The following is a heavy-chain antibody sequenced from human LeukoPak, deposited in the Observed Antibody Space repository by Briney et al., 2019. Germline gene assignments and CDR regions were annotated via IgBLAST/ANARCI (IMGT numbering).Heavy chain of an antibody. CDR2: INTDGTST. D-gene: IGHD3-10*01. CDR3: ASHYASGSSSGY. J-gene: IGHJ4*02. CDR1: GFTFSNYA. Sequence: PGGSLRLSCAASGFTFSNYAMSWVRRAPGKGLVWVSRINTDGTSTSYADSVQGRFTISRDNAKNTLFLQMNTLRAEDTAVYYCASHYASGSSSGYWGQGTLVTVSS. V-gene: IGHV3-74*01.